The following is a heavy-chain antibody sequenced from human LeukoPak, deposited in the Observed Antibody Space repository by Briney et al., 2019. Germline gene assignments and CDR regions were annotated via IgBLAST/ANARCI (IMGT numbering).Heavy chain of an antibody. CDR1: GDSVSSNNAA. CDR3: AREEDDSDAFDI. Sequence: SQTLSLTCTISGDSVSSNNAAWNWIRQSPSRGLEWLGRTYYRSKWYNDYAVFVKSRISVNPDTSKNQFSLQLNSVTPEDTAVYYCAREEDDSDAFDIWGQGTMVTVSS. D-gene: IGHD1-1*01. J-gene: IGHJ3*02. CDR2: TYYRSKWYN. V-gene: IGHV6-1*01.